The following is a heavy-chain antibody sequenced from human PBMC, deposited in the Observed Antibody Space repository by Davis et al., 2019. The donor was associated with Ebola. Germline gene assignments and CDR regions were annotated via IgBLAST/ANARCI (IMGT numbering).Heavy chain of an antibody. CDR2: ISYDGSNK. J-gene: IGHJ4*02. CDR1: GFTFSSYS. Sequence: GESLKISCAASGFTFSSYSMNWVRQAPGKGLEWVAFISYDGSNKYYADSVKGRFTISRDNSENTLSLQMNSLSAEDTAVYYCAKQTRDRLDYWGQGTLVTVSS. V-gene: IGHV3-30*18. CDR3: AKQTRDRLDY.